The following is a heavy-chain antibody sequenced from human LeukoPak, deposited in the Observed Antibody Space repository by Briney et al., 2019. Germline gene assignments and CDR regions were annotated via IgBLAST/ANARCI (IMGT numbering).Heavy chain of an antibody. CDR1: GFTFSSYA. J-gene: IGHJ4*02. CDR3: AKGRTSDY. Sequence: GGSLRLSCAASGFTFSSYAMSWVRQAPGRELEWVSAIGGSGGSTYYADSVKGRFTVSRDDSKNTLYLQMNSLRAEDTAIYYCAKGRTSDYWGQGTLVTVSS. CDR2: IGGSGGST. V-gene: IGHV3-23*01.